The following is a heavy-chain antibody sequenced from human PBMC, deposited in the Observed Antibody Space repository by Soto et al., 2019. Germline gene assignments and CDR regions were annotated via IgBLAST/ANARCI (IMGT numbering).Heavy chain of an antibody. CDR1: GYIFVNYG. Sequence: QVQLVQSGDXVKKPGASVKVSCKASGYIFVNYGIAWVRQAPGQGLEWMGWISPYTGNTHSATKVQGRLTMTTDTSTSTAYMDLGSLTSDDTAVYYCVMVDNYVTPTPQDVWGQGTTVTVSS. D-gene: IGHD3-16*01. J-gene: IGHJ6*02. V-gene: IGHV1-18*01. CDR3: VMVDNYVTPTPQDV. CDR2: ISPYTGNT.